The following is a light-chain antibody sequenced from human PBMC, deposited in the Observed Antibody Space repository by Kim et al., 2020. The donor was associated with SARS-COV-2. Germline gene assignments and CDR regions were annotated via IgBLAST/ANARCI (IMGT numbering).Light chain of an antibody. CDR1: QSVSSH. Sequence: SPGERATLSCGASQSVSSHLAWYQQKPGQAPRLLIYDASNRATGIPARFSGSGSGTDFTLTISSLEPEDFAVYYCQQRSNWPPITFGQGTRLEIK. J-gene: IGKJ5*01. V-gene: IGKV3-11*01. CDR3: QQRSNWPPIT. CDR2: DAS.